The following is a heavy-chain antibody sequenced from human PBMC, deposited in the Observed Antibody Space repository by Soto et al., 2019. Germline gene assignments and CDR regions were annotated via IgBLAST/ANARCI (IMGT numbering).Heavy chain of an antibody. CDR1: GFTFSSYW. V-gene: IGHV3-74*01. D-gene: IGHD5-12*01. Sequence: PGGSLRLSCAASGFTFSSYWMHWVRQAPGKGLVWVSRINSDGSSTSYADSVKGRFTISRDNAKNTLYLQMNSLRAEDTAVYYCASRVNSGYDYGYYYYYGMDVWGQGTTVTVSS. CDR2: INSDGSST. J-gene: IGHJ6*02. CDR3: ASRVNSGYDYGYYYYYGMDV.